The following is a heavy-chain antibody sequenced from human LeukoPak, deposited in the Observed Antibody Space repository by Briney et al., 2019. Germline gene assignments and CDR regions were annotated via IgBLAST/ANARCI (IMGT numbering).Heavy chain of an antibody. CDR3: ARGNSDWYWYFQL. J-gene: IGHJ1*01. CDR2: ISYRGIT. Sequence: PSETLSLTCTVSGGSVSSGSYYWSWIRQPPGKGLEWIGYISYRGITNYTPSLKSRVTISVDTSKNQFSLKLSSVTAADTAVYYCARGNSDWYWYFQLWGQGTLVTVSS. D-gene: IGHD6-19*01. V-gene: IGHV4-61*01. CDR1: GGSVSSGSYY.